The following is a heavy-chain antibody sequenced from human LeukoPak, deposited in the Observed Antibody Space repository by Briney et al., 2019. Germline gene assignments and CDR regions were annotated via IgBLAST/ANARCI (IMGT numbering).Heavy chain of an antibody. Sequence: ASVKVSCKASGYTFTSYGISWVRQAPGQGLEWMGWISAYNGNTNYVQKLQGRVTMTTDTSTSTAYMELRSLRSDDTAVYYCATPHELYGDLDYWGQGTLVTVSS. CDR2: ISAYNGNT. CDR3: ATPHELYGDLDY. V-gene: IGHV1-18*01. CDR1: GYTFTSYG. D-gene: IGHD4-17*01. J-gene: IGHJ4*02.